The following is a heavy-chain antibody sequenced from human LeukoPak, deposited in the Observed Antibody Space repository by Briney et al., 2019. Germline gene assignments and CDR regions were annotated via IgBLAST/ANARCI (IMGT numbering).Heavy chain of an antibody. CDR2: IYYSGST. D-gene: IGHD1-20*01. CDR1: GGSISSSSYY. J-gene: IGHJ2*01. CDR3: AREGSNWNWYFDL. Sequence: ASETLSLTCTVSGGSISSSSYYWSWIRQPPGKGLEWIGYIYYSGSTNYNPSLKSRVTISVDTSKNQFSLKLSSVTAADTAVYYCAREGSNWNWYFDLWGRGTLVTVSS. V-gene: IGHV4-61*01.